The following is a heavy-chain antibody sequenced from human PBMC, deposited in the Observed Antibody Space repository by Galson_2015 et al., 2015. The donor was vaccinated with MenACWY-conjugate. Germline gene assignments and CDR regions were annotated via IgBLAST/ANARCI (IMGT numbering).Heavy chain of an antibody. J-gene: IGHJ4*02. CDR2: IYDSGTT. CDR3: AREFSY. D-gene: IGHD2/OR15-2a*01. Sequence: TLSLTCTVSGGSASSSGYYWTWIRQPPGKGLEWVGLIYDSGTTKYNPSLKGRVTISLDTSKNQVSLELSSVTAADTAVYYCAREFSYWGQGTLVTVSS. V-gene: IGHV4-61*08. CDR1: GGSASSSGYY.